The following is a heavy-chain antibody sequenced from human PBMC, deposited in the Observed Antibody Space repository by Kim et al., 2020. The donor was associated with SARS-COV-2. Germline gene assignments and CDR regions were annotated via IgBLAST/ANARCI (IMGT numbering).Heavy chain of an antibody. D-gene: IGHD1-20*01. CDR1: GDSISSSTYF. CDR2: IYYSGTT. CDR3: ARAEYTTGYKHFDY. Sequence: SETLSLTCTVSGDSISSSTYFWGWIRQPPGKGLEWIASIYYSGTTYYNPSLKSRVTISVDTSKNQFSLKLTSVTAADAAVYYCARAEYTTGYKHFDYWG. J-gene: IGHJ4*01. V-gene: IGHV4-39*07.